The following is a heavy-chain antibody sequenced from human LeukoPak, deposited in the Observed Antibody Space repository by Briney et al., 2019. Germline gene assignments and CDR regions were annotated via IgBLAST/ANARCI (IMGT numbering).Heavy chain of an antibody. CDR3: ARDIVAVPAAMEGHDAFDI. CDR1: GFTFSSYW. J-gene: IGHJ3*02. V-gene: IGHV3-7*01. CDR2: IKQDGSDK. Sequence: PGGSLRLSCAASGFTFSSYWMSWVRRAPGKGLEWVANIKQDGSDKYYVDSVKGRFTISRDNAKNSLYLQMNSLRAEDTAVYHCARDIVAVPAAMEGHDAFDIWGQGTMVTVSS. D-gene: IGHD2-2*01.